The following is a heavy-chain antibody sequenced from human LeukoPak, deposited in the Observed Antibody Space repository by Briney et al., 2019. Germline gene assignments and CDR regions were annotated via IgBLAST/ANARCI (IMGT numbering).Heavy chain of an antibody. CDR2: ISTDGAYT. Sequence: GGSLRLSCAASGFTFSNSAMTWVRQAPGKGLEWVSLISTDGAYTYYADSAKGRFTVSRDNSKNMLFLQLNSLRAEDTARYFCARARGSLWYFGVDWGQGTLVTVSS. CDR3: ARARGSLWYFGVD. CDR1: GFTFSNSA. V-gene: IGHV3-23*01. D-gene: IGHD6-19*01. J-gene: IGHJ4*02.